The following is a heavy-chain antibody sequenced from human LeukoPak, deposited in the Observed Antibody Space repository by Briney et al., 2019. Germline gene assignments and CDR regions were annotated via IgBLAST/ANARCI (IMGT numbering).Heavy chain of an antibody. CDR2: IRPDGQNK. V-gene: IGHV3-30*02. D-gene: IGHD2-15*01. CDR3: AKEGEGSWDMDV. CDR1: GFTFNGYG. J-gene: IGHJ6*03. Sequence: PGGSLRLSCAASGFTFNGYGMYWVRQAPGKGPEWLAFIRPDGQNKYYAESVKGRFMISRDNSKQTVDLNMSSLRDEDTARYYCAKEGEGSWDMDVWGTGTTVTVSS.